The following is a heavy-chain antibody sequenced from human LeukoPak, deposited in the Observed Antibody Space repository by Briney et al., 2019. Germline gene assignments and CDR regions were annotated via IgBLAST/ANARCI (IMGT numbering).Heavy chain of an antibody. D-gene: IGHD2-15*01. CDR1: GGSISSYY. Sequence: PSETLSPTCTVSGGSISSYYWSWIRQPPGKGLEWIGYIYYSGSTNYNPSLKSRVTISVDTSKNQFSLKLSSVTAADTAVYYCARMGVAAISDWGQGTLVTVSS. CDR3: ARMGVAAISD. J-gene: IGHJ4*02. V-gene: IGHV4-59*01. CDR2: IYYSGST.